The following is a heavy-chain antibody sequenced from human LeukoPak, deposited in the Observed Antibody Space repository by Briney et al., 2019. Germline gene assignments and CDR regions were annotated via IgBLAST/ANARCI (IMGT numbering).Heavy chain of an antibody. J-gene: IGHJ4*02. CDR1: GFTFSSYS. D-gene: IGHD5-18*01. CDR3: ARGKDTAMVTVDY. Sequence: PGGSLRLSCAASGFTFSSYSMNWVRQAPGKGLEWVSPISSSSSYIYYADSVRGRFTISRDNAKNSLYLQMNSLRAEDTAVYYCARGKDTAMVTVDYWGQGTLVTVSS. CDR2: ISSSSSYI. V-gene: IGHV3-21*01.